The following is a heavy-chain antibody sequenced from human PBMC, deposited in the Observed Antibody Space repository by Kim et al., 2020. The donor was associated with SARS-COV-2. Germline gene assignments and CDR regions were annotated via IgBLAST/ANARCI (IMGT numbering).Heavy chain of an antibody. V-gene: IGHV3-11*04. Sequence: YYADSVKGRFTISRDNAKNTLYLQMNSLRAEDTAVYYCARGWQQLSPFDPWGQGTLVTVSS. J-gene: IGHJ5*02. CDR3: ARGWQQLSPFDP. D-gene: IGHD6-13*01.